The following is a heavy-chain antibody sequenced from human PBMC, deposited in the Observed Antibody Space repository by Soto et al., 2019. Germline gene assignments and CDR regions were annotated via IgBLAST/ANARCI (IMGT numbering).Heavy chain of an antibody. V-gene: IGHV4-39*01. Sequence: PSETLSLTCTVSGGSISSSSYYWGWIRQPPGKGLEWIGSIYYSGSTYYNPSLKSRVTISVDTSKNQFSLKLSSVTAADTAVYYCARTYYYDSSGYYYLSYWGQGTLVTVS. CDR2: IYYSGST. D-gene: IGHD3-22*01. J-gene: IGHJ4*02. CDR3: ARTYYYDSSGYYYLSY. CDR1: GGSISSSSYY.